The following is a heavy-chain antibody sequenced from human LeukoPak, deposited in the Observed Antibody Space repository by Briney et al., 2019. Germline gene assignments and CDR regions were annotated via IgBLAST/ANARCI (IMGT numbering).Heavy chain of an antibody. CDR2: INPNSGGT. Sequence: ASVKVSCKTSGYIFTYSYIHWVRQAPGQGLEWMGWINPNSGGTNYAQKFQARVTMTRDTSISTAYMELSRLRSDDTAVYYCARGPIQLWDGDYWGQGTLVTVSS. D-gene: IGHD5-18*01. CDR3: ARGPIQLWDGDY. V-gene: IGHV1-2*02. J-gene: IGHJ4*02. CDR1: GYIFTYSY.